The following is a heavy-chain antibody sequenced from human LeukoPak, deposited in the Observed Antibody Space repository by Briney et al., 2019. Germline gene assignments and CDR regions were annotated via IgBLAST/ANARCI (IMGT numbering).Heavy chain of an antibody. CDR2: ISAYNGNT. CDR3: ARDRGSGDFDY. J-gene: IGHJ4*02. D-gene: IGHD2-15*01. Sequence: GASVKVSCKASGYSFTSFGISWVRQAPGQGLEWMGWISAYNGNTRSAQKFQGRVTMTTDTSTSTAYMELRSLRSDDTAVYYCARDRGSGDFDYWGQGTLVTVSS. V-gene: IGHV1-18*01. CDR1: GYSFTSFG.